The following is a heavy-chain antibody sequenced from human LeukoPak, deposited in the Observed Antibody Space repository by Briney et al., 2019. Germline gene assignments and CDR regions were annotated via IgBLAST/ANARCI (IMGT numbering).Heavy chain of an antibody. V-gene: IGHV4-59*08. CDR2: IYYTGST. Sequence: PSQTLSLTCTVSGGSMTNYYASWVRHPPGKGLEWIAYIYYTGSTYYNPSLKSRVTMSVDTSKNQFSLRLSSVTAADTAVYYCARHISGAATLDWGQGTLVTVSS. D-gene: IGHD3-3*02. CDR3: ARHISGAATLD. CDR1: GGSMTNYY. J-gene: IGHJ4*02.